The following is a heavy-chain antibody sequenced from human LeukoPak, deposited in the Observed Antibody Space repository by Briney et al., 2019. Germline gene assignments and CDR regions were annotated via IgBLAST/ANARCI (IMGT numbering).Heavy chain of an antibody. CDR1: GFTFRDYY. CDR3: ARDLYPNLMYIAASYYGMDV. V-gene: IGHV3-11*01. Sequence: GGSLRLSCAASGFTFRDYYMRWIREAPGKGREGVSYISSSGSTIYYADSVKGRFTISRDNDKTSMSLQMNSLSAEDTAVYYCARDLYPNLMYIAASYYGMDVWGQGTTVTVSS. CDR2: ISSSGSTI. J-gene: IGHJ6*02. D-gene: IGHD5-12*01.